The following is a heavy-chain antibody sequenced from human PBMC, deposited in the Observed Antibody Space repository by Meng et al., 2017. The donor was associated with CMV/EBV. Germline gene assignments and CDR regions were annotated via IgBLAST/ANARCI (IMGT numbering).Heavy chain of an antibody. Sequence: QVQLPESGPRLLTPSVPLSLTGTVSGGSISSYYWSWIRQPAGKGLEWIGRIYTSGSTNYNPSLKSRVTMSVDTSKNQFSLKLSSVTAADTAVYYCARVLRWNGVIDYWGQGTLVTVSS. V-gene: IGHV4-4*07. D-gene: IGHD4-23*01. CDR2: IYTSGST. CDR1: GGSISSYY. J-gene: IGHJ4*02. CDR3: ARVLRWNGVIDY.